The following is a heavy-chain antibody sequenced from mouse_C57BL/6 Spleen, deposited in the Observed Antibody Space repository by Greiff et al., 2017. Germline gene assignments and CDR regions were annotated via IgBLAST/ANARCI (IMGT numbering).Heavy chain of an antibody. CDR2: INPYNGGT. CDR3: ARYGNFPYWYFDV. J-gene: IGHJ1*03. D-gene: IGHD2-1*01. Sequence: EVKLMESGPVLVKPGASVKMSCKASGYTFTDYYMNWVKQSHGKSLEWIGVINPYNGGTSYNQKFKGKATLTVDKSSSTAYMELNSLTSEDSAVYYCARYGNFPYWYFDVWGTGTTVTVSS. CDR1: GYTFTDYY. V-gene: IGHV1-19*01.